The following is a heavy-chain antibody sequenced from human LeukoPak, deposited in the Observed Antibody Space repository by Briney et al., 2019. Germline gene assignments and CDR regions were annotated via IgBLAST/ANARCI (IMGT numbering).Heavy chain of an antibody. Sequence: KASETLSLTCTVSGGSISSYYWSWIRQPPGKGLEWIGYIYYSGSTNYNPSLKSRVTISVDTSKNQFSLKLSSVTAADTAVYYCARGGTDSSGYYYGGTDFDYWGQGTLVTVSS. D-gene: IGHD3-22*01. V-gene: IGHV4-59*01. J-gene: IGHJ4*02. CDR3: ARGGTDSSGYYYGGTDFDY. CDR1: GGSISSYY. CDR2: IYYSGST.